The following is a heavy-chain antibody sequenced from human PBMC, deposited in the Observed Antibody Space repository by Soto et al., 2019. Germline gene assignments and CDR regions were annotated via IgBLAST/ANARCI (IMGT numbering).Heavy chain of an antibody. D-gene: IGHD2-21*02. CDR1: GYTFTSYG. CDR3: ARDKTYCGGDCYGGVDY. CDR2: ISAYNGNT. J-gene: IGHJ4*02. V-gene: IGHV1-18*01. Sequence: ASLKVSCKASGYTFTSYGISWVRQAPGQGLEWMGWISAYNGNTNYAQKLQGRVTMTTDTSTSTAYMELRSLRSDDTAVYYCARDKTYCGGDCYGGVDYWGQGTLVTVSS.